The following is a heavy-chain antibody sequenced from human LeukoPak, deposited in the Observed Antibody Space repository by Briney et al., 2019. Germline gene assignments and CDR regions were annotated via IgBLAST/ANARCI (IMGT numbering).Heavy chain of an antibody. V-gene: IGHV3-23*01. CDR1: GFSFSSYA. D-gene: IGHD3-16*01. CDR2: ISGDGTRT. J-gene: IGHJ4*02. CDR3: AKWPEGAMDYFDY. Sequence: GGSLRLSCAASGFSFSSYAMTWARQAPVKGLEWVSAISGDGTRTYYADSVKGRFTISRDNSKNTLYLEMSSLRVEDTAIYYCAKWPEGAMDYFDYWGQGTLVTVSS.